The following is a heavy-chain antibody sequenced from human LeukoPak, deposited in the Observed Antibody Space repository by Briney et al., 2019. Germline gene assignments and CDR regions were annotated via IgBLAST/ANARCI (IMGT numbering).Heavy chain of an antibody. D-gene: IGHD3-22*01. J-gene: IGHJ4*02. CDR3: AKDTPSLGYYYDSSGYYGLFDY. V-gene: IGHV3-23*01. CDR2: ISGSGGST. Sequence: PGGSLRLSCAASGFTFSSYAMSWVRQAPGKGLEWVSAISGSGGSTYYADSVKGRFTISRDNSKNMLYLQMNSLRAEDTAVYYCAKDTPSLGYYYDSSGYYGLFDYWGQGTLVTVSS. CDR1: GFTFSSYA.